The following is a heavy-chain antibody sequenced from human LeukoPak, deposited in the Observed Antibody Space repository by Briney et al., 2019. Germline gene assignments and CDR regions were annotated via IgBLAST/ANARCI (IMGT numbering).Heavy chain of an antibody. J-gene: IGHJ4*02. CDR3: ARQRYSDY. V-gene: IGHV3-7*01. CDR1: GFTFSRYW. CDR2: IKEDGSEN. Sequence: GGSLRLSCAASGFTFSRYWMTWVRQAPGKGLEWVANIKEDGSENSHVESVKGRFTISRDNAKNSLYLQLNSLRAEDTAVYFCARQRYSDYWGQGTLVTVSS. D-gene: IGHD1-1*01.